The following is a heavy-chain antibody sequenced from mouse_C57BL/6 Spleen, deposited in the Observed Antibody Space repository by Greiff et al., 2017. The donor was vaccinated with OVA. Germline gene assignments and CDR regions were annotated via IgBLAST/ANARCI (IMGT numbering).Heavy chain of an antibody. Sequence: EVKLQESGPGLVKPSQSLSLTCSVTGYSITSGYYWNWIRQFPGNKLEWMGYISYDGSNNYNPSLKNRISITRDTSKNQFFLKLNSVTTEDTATYYCARGGLLPYYFDYWGQGTTLTVSS. D-gene: IGHD1-1*01. J-gene: IGHJ2*01. CDR3: ARGGLLPYYFDY. CDR1: GYSITSGYY. V-gene: IGHV3-6*01. CDR2: ISYDGSN.